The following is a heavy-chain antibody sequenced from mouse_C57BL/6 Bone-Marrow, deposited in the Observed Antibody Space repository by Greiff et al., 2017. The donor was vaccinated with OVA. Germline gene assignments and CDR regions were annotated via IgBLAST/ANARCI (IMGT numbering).Heavy chain of an antibody. D-gene: IGHD2-3*01. Sequence: QVQLQQPGAELVRPGTSVKLSCKASGYTFTSYWMHWVKQRPGQGLEWIGVIDPSDSYTNYNQKFKGKATLTVDTSSSTAYMQLSSLPSEDSAVYYCARNRWLPFAYWGQGTLVTVSA. J-gene: IGHJ3*01. CDR1: GYTFTSYW. V-gene: IGHV1-59*01. CDR2: IDPSDSYT. CDR3: ARNRWLPFAY.